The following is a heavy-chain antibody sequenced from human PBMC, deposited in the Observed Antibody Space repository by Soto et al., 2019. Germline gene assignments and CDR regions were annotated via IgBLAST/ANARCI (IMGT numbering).Heavy chain of an antibody. CDR2: ISRSSSSTI. J-gene: IGHJ6*02. CDR1: GFKISSSS. D-gene: IGHD5-18*01. Sequence: GGSLRLSCAAFGFKISSSSLNWVRQAPGKGLELISYISRSSSSTIYYADSVKGRFTISRDDALNSLYLQMNSLRDDDTAVYYCARDRLGYSYGNSMDVWGQGTTVTVSS. CDR3: ARDRLGYSYGNSMDV. V-gene: IGHV3-48*02.